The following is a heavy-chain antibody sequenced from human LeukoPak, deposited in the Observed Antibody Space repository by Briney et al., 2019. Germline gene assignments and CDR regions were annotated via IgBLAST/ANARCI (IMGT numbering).Heavy chain of an antibody. D-gene: IGHD3-22*01. CDR1: GFXFSSYE. CDR3: ARDGYRDSSACDY. Sequence: PGGSLRLSCVASGFXFSSYEINWVRQAPGKGLEWVSYISSSGSSTDYADSVRGRFTISRVNVKNSLYLQMNSLRAEDTAVYYCARDGYRDSSACDYWGQGTLVTVSS. CDR2: ISSSGSST. V-gene: IGHV3-48*03. J-gene: IGHJ4*02.